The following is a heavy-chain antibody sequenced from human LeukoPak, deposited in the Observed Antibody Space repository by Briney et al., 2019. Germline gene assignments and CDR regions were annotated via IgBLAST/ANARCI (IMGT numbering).Heavy chain of an antibody. Sequence: ASVKVSCKASGYTFTGYYMHWVRQAPGQGLEWMGWINPNSGGTNYAQKFQGWVTMTRDTSISTAYMELSRLRSDDTAVYYCAREGMGHGVVVPAAPGGYFDLWGRGTLVTVSS. D-gene: IGHD2-2*01. CDR2: INPNSGGT. CDR1: GYTFTGYY. J-gene: IGHJ2*01. V-gene: IGHV1-2*04. CDR3: AREGMGHGVVVPAAPGGYFDL.